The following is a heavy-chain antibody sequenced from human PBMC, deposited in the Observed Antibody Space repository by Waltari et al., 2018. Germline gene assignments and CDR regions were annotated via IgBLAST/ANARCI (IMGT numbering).Heavy chain of an antibody. CDR3: ARVRITMVRGVIQPFDY. D-gene: IGHD3-10*01. Sequence: QVQLVQSGAEVKKPGASVKVSCKASGYTFTGYYMHWVRQAPGQGLEWMGRINPNSGGTNYAQKFQGRVTMTRDTSISTAYMELSRLRSDDTAVYYCARVRITMVRGVIQPFDYWGQGTLVTVSS. CDR1: GYTFTGYY. V-gene: IGHV1-2*06. J-gene: IGHJ4*02. CDR2: INPNSGGT.